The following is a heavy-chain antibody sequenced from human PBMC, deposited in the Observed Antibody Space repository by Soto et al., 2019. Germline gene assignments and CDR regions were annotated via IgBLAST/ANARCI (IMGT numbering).Heavy chain of an antibody. D-gene: IGHD7-27*01. V-gene: IGHV4-30-4*01. Sequence: QVQLQESGPGLVKPSQTLSLTCTVSGGSISSNYYCWSWIRQSPDRGLEWIGHIYNGGTIYKNPSLAIRITISLDTSKPKFSLDLNSVTAADTAVSYCARGPSGDKVDYWGQGILVTVSS. CDR3: ARGPSGDKVDY. J-gene: IGHJ4*02. CDR1: GGSISSNYYC. CDR2: IYNGGTI.